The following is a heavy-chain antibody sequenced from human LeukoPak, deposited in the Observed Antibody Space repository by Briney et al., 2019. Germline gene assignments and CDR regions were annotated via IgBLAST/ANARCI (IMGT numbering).Heavy chain of an antibody. J-gene: IGHJ4*02. V-gene: IGHV3-66*01. CDR3: ARGTIIAARRQDY. Sequence: GGSLRLSCAASGFTVSSNYMSWVRQAPGKGLEWVSVIYSGGSTYYADSVKGRFTISRDNSKNTLYLQMNSLRAEDTAVYYCARGTIIAARRQDYWGQGTLVTVSS. CDR1: GFTVSSNY. CDR2: IYSGGST. D-gene: IGHD6-6*01.